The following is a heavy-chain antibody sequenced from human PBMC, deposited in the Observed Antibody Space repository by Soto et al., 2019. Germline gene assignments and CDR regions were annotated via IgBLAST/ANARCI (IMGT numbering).Heavy chain of an antibody. V-gene: IGHV1-69*12. CDR1: GGTFSTYA. Sequence: QVQLVQSGAEVKRPGSSVKVSCKASGGTFSTYAISWVRQAPGQGLEWMGGIIPIFGTANYAQKFQGRVTITADESTSTAYMELRSLRSEDTAVYYCARDPTCIAVAGTYNWFDPWGQGTLVTVSS. CDR2: IIPIFGTA. CDR3: ARDPTCIAVAGTYNWFDP. D-gene: IGHD6-19*01. J-gene: IGHJ5*02.